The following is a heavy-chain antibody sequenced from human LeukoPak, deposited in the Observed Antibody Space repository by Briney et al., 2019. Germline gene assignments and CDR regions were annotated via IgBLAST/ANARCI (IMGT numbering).Heavy chain of an antibody. D-gene: IGHD6-6*01. J-gene: IGHJ3*02. CDR3: AMTARGAFDI. CDR1: GGSFSGYY. V-gene: IGHV4-34*01. Sequence: PSETLSLTCAVYGGSFSGYYWSWIRQPPGKGLEWIGEIYHSGSTNYNPSLKSRVTISVDKSKNQFSLKLSSVTAADTAVYYCAMTARGAFDIWGQGTMVTVSS. CDR2: IYHSGST.